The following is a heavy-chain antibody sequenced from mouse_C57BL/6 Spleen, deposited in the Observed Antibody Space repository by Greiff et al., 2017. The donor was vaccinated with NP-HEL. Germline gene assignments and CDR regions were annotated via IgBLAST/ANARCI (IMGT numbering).Heavy chain of an antibody. V-gene: IGHV1-69*01. CDR1: GYTFTSYW. Sequence: VQLQQPGAELVMPGASVKLSCKASGYTFTSYWMHWVKQRPGQGLEWIGEIDPSDSYTNYNQKFKGKSTLTVDKSSSTAYMQLSSLTSEDSAVYYCAREGGGNRNAMDYWGQGTSVTVSS. J-gene: IGHJ4*01. D-gene: IGHD2-1*01. CDR3: AREGGGNRNAMDY. CDR2: IDPSDSYT.